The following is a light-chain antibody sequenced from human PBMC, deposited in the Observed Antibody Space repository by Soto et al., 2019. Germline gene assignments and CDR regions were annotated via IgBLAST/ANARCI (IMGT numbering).Light chain of an antibody. CDR3: QQCHRYLT. J-gene: IGKJ1*01. CDR1: QSITTW. V-gene: IGKV1-5*01. CDR2: DVS. Sequence: IQMTQSPSTVSASVGDSVTITCRASQSITTWLAWYQQRPGKAPKLLIYDVSSLQSGVPSRFSGSASGTEFTLTISSLQPDDIATYYCQQCHRYLTFGQRTKV.